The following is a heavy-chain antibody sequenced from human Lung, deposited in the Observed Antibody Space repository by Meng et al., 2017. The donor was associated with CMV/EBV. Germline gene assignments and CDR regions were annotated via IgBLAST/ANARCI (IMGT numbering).Heavy chain of an antibody. Sequence: ASXXVSXKASGYTFPSYGIIWVRQAPGQGLEWMGWISPYDGNTNYAQTLQDRVTMTTDTPTSTAYMELRSLRSDDTAVYFCARERGYCGTTSCSYYFDYWXQGTLVTVSS. CDR2: ISPYDGNT. CDR1: GYTFPSYG. D-gene: IGHD2-2*01. J-gene: IGHJ4*02. CDR3: ARERGYCGTTSCSYYFDY. V-gene: IGHV1-18*01.